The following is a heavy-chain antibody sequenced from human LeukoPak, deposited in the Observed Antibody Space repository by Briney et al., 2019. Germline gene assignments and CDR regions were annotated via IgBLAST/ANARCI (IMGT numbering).Heavy chain of an antibody. V-gene: IGHV4-34*01. CDR3: ARQIGYSYGYFDY. J-gene: IGHJ4*02. CDR2: INHSGST. D-gene: IGHD5-18*01. Sequence: SETLSLTCAVHGGSFSAYYWSWIRQSPEKGLEWIGEINHSGSTNYNPSLKSRVTIAVDTSKNQFSLKLSSVTAADTAVYFCARQIGYSYGYFDYWGQGTLVTVSS. CDR1: GGSFSAYY.